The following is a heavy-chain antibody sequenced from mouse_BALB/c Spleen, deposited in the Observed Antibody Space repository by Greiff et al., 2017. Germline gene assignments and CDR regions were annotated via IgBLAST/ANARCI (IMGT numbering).Heavy chain of an antibody. CDR2: IYPGDGDT. V-gene: IGHV1-80*01. D-gene: IGHD2-1*01. J-gene: IGHJ2*01. CDR1: GYAFSSYW. CDR3: VYGNFDY. Sequence: VKLVESGAELVRPGSSVKISCKASGYAFSSYWMNWVKQRPGQGLEWIGQIYPGDGDTNYNGKFKGKATLTADKSSSTAYMQLSSLTSEDSAVYFCVYGNFDYWGQGTTLTVSS.